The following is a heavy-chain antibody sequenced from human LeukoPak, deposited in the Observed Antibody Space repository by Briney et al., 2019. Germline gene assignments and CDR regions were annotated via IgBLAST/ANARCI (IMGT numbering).Heavy chain of an antibody. J-gene: IGHJ4*02. CDR3: TRDLPYVVVVAATMH. V-gene: IGHV3-49*04. Sequence: PGGSLRLSCAASGFTFSSYAMHWVRQAPGKGLEWVGFIRSKAYGGTTEYAASVKGRFAISRDDSKSIAYLQMNSLKTEDTAVYYCTRDLPYVVVVAATMHWGQGTLVTVSS. CDR2: IRSKAYGGTT. D-gene: IGHD2-15*01. CDR1: GFTFSSYA.